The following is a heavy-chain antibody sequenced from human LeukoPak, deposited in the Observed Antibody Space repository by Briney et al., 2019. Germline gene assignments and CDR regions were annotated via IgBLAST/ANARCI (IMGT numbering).Heavy chain of an antibody. J-gene: IGHJ4*02. CDR2: ISSSGGDT. V-gene: IGHV3-64D*06. CDR3: VKGGYTSSWANDY. D-gene: IGHD6-13*01. CDR1: GFTFSSFA. Sequence: GGSLRLSCSASGFTFSSFAMHWVRQAPGKGLEYVSGISSSGGDTYYADSVKGRFTISRDNSKNTLYLQMSSLRAEDTAVYYCVKGGYTSSWANDYWGQGTLVTVSS.